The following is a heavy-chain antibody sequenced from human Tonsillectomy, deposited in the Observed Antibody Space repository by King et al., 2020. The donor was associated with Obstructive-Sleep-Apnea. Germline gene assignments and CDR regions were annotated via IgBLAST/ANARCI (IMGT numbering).Heavy chain of an antibody. CDR3: AGRRHDLRGFWFDP. D-gene: IGHD5-12*01. V-gene: IGHV4-31*03. Sequence: VQLQESGPGLVKPSQTLSLTCTVSGGSISSGTYYWSWIRQHPGKGLEWVGHMYYSGTASYNPSLKSRVTISIDTSKNQFSLKLSSMTAADTAIYYCAGRRHDLRGFWFDPWGQGTLVTVSS. CDR2: MYYSGTA. J-gene: IGHJ5*02. CDR1: GGSISSGTYY.